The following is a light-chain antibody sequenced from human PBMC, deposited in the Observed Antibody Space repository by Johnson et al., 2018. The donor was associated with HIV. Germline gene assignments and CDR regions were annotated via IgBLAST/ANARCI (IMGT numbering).Light chain of an antibody. CDR1: SSNIGNNY. CDR3: GTGDRSLSACLYV. Sequence: QLVLTQPPSVSAAPGQKVTISCSGSSSNIGNNYVSWYQQLPGTGPKLLIYDTNKRPSGIPDRFSGSKSGTSATLALTGLPTGDEADYYCGTGDRSLSACLYVFGTGTEVAVL. J-gene: IGLJ1*01. CDR2: DTN. V-gene: IGLV1-51*01.